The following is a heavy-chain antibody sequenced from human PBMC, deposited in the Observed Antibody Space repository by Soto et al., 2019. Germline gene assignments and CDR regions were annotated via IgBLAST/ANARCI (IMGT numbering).Heavy chain of an antibody. J-gene: IGHJ4*02. V-gene: IGHV4-39*01. CDR2: IYYSGRT. D-gene: IGHD6-6*01. Sequence: QLQLQESGPGLVKPSETLSLTCTVSGGSISSSSYYWGWIRQPPGKGLEWIGSIYYSGRTYYNPSLKSRVTISVDTSKNQFSLKLSSVTAADTAVYYCASGGTEYSSSSSFDYWGQGTLVTVSS. CDR1: GGSISSSSYY. CDR3: ASGGTEYSSSSSFDY.